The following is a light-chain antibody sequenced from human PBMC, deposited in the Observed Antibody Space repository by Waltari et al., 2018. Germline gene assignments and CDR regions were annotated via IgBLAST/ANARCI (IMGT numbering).Light chain of an antibody. V-gene: IGLV2-14*01. CDR1: SSDVGGHNY. CDR3: SSYTSSSTYVV. Sequence: QSALTQPASVSGSPGQSITISCTGTSSDVGGHNYVSWYQQHPGKAPKLMISGVGHRPAGVSKRYSGSKSGKPAPLTSSGVQAEEEADDYCSSYTSSSTYVVFGGGTKLTVL. CDR2: GVG. J-gene: IGLJ2*01.